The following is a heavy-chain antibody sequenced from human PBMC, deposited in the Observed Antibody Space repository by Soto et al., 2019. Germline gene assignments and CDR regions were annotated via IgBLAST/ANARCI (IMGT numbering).Heavy chain of an antibody. J-gene: IGHJ4*02. CDR1: GFTFSSYA. CDR2: ITGSGDTT. Sequence: GGSLRLSCAASGFTFSSYAMSWVRQAPGKGLEWVSVITGSGDTTYYADSVRGRFTISRDNSKNTLYLQMNNLRAEDTAFYYCAKLMSDGWRQYSHFDYWGQRTMVTVSP. D-gene: IGHD2-15*01. V-gene: IGHV3-23*01. CDR3: AKLMSDGWRQYSHFDY.